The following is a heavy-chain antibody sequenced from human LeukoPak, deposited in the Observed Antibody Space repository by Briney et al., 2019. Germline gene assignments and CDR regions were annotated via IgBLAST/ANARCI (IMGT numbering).Heavy chain of an antibody. CDR3: ANRMTF. CDR1: GVTVSRDY. J-gene: IGHJ4*02. D-gene: IGHD1-14*01. V-gene: IGHV3-53*04. Sequence: GGSLRLSCAASGVTVSRDYMSWVRQAPGKGLEWVSVIYSDGKTYYADSVKGRFTISRHNSKNTLFLQMDSQRTEDTAIYYCANRMTFGGQGTLVTVSS. CDR2: IYSDGKT.